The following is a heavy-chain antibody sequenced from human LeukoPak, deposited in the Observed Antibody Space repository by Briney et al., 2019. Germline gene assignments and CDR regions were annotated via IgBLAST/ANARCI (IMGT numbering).Heavy chain of an antibody. D-gene: IGHD3-10*01. CDR2: IYYSGST. V-gene: IGHV4-59*12. CDR1: GGAISSYY. J-gene: IGHJ6*02. CDR3: ARDRKWFGEFDYGMDV. Sequence: SETLSLTCTVSGGAISSYYWSWIRQPPGKGLEWIGYIYYSGSTNYNPPLKSRVTISVDTSKNQFSLKLSSVTAADTAVYYCARDRKWFGEFDYGMDVWGQGTTVTVSS.